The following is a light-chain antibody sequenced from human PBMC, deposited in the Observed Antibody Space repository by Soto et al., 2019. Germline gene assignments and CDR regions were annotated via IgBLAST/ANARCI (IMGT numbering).Light chain of an antibody. CDR2: DAP. V-gene: IGKV3-11*01. CDR1: QSVSNY. J-gene: IGKJ3*01. Sequence: ETVLTQSPVTLSLSPGERATLSCRASQSVSNYLAWYQQKPGQAPRLLIYDAPNRATGVPARFSGSGSGTDFTLTISSLEPEDFAVYYCQQRYTWPSFGPGTRVDLK. CDR3: QQRYTWPS.